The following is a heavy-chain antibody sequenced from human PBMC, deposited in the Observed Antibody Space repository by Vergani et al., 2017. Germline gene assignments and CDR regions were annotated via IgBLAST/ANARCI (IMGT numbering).Heavy chain of an antibody. D-gene: IGHD5-24*01. CDR3: GRGSDNYN. Sequence: EVQLLQSEGAVVQPGGSLRLSCVASGFTFSSHATSWVRQGHGQGLEWVSSINNTGDSNHDADSVEGRFTISRDNSKNTLYLQMNSLRVEDTAVYYCGRGSDNYNWGQGTLVTVSS. J-gene: IGHJ4*02. CDR1: GFTFSSHA. CDR2: INNTGDSN. V-gene: IGHV3-23*01.